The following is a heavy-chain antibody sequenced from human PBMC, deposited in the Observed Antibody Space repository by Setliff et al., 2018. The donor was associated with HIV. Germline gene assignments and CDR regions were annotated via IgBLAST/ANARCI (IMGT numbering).Heavy chain of an antibody. CDR2: IIPILGIA. V-gene: IGHV1-69*10. CDR3: VRGYRSAWNSWFDA. D-gene: IGHD6-19*01. CDR1: GGTFSSYA. Sequence: RASVKVSCKASGGTFSSYAISWVRQAPGQGLEWMGGIIPILGIANYAQKFQGRVTITAVGSTSTAYMDLSSLRADDTAVYYCVRGYRSAWNSWFDAWGQGTRVTVSS. J-gene: IGHJ5*02.